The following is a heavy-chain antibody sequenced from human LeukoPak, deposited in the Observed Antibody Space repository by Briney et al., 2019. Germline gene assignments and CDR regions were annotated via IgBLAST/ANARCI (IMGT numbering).Heavy chain of an antibody. D-gene: IGHD2-8*02. Sequence: ASVKVSCKASGYTFTSYGITWVRQAPGQGLEWMGWISAYNGNTNYAQKLQGRVTMTTDTSTSTAYMELRSLRSDDTAVYYCARDQKSVVYAISWMTTVTKNDAFDIWGQGTMVTVSS. CDR1: GYTFTSYG. CDR3: ARDQKSVVYAISWMTTVTKNDAFDI. V-gene: IGHV1-18*01. CDR2: ISAYNGNT. J-gene: IGHJ3*02.